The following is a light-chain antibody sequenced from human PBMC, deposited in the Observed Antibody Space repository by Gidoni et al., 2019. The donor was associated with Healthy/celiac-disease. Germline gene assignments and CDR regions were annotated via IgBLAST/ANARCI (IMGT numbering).Light chain of an antibody. CDR2: DVS. V-gene: IGLV2-14*03. J-gene: IGLJ2*01. Sequence: PGQSITISCTGTSSDVGGYNYVSWYQQHPGKAPKLMLYDVSNRPSGVSNRFSGSKSGNTASLTISGLQAEDEADYYCSSYTSSSTQVFGGGTKLTVL. CDR3: SSYTSSSTQV. CDR1: SSDVGGYNY.